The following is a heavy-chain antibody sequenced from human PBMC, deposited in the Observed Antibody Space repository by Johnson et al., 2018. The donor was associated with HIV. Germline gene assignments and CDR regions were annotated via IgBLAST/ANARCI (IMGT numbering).Heavy chain of an antibody. D-gene: IGHD2/OR15-2a*01. CDR3: ARDQGARGGYFLFGVRYAFDI. Sequence: VQLVESGGGLVQPGGSLRLSCVASGFTVSSNYMNWVRQAPGKGLEWVSGVSWNNGSLGYADSVQGRFTICRDNAKNSLYLQMNSLRVEDTAVYYCARDQGARGGYFLFGVRYAFDIWGQGTMVTVSS. CDR1: GFTVSSNY. V-gene: IGHV3-48*04. J-gene: IGHJ3*02. CDR2: VSWNNGSL.